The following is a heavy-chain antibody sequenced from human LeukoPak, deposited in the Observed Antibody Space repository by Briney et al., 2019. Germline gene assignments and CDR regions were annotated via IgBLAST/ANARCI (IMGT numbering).Heavy chain of an antibody. J-gene: IGHJ4*02. CDR3: AQTVCSGGSCPIDY. CDR1: DGSFSGYY. CDR2: INHSGST. D-gene: IGHD2-15*01. V-gene: IGHV4-34*01. Sequence: SETLSLTCAVYDGSFSGYYWSWIREPPGKGLEWIGEINHSGSTNYNPSLKSRVTISLDTSKSQFSLKVRYVTAADTAVYYCAQTVCSGGSCPIDYWGQGTLVTVSS.